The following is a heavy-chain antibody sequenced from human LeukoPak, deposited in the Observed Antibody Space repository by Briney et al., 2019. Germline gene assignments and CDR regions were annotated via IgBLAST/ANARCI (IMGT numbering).Heavy chain of an antibody. V-gene: IGHV4-59*01. J-gene: IGHJ4*02. Sequence: SETLSLTCTVSGGSISSYYWSWIRQPPGKGLEWIGYIYYSGSTNYNPSLKSRVTISVDTSKSQFSLKLSSVTAADTAVYYCARERRKTIDYWGQGTLVTVSS. CDR1: GGSISSYY. CDR2: IYYSGST. CDR3: ARERRKTIDY.